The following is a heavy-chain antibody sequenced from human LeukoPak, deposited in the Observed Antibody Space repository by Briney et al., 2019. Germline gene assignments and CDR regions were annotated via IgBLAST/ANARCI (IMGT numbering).Heavy chain of an antibody. D-gene: IGHD3-3*01. CDR1: GGSFSGYY. CDR3: ARDWSGYYRLFDY. CDR2: INHSGST. J-gene: IGHJ4*02. V-gene: IGHV4-34*01. Sequence: SETLSLTCAVYGGSFSGYYWSWIRQPPGKGLEWIGEINHSGSTNYNPSLKSRVTISVDTSKNQFSLKLSSVTAADTAVYYCARDWSGYYRLFDYWGQGTLVTVSS.